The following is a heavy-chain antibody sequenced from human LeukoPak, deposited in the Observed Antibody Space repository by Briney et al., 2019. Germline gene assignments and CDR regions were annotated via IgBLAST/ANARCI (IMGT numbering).Heavy chain of an antibody. CDR1: GYTFINSA. Sequence: ASVKVSCKASGYTFINSAIGWVRQAPGQGLEWMGWISPYNGYTKYAESLQGRVTMTTDTSTSTAYMELRSLRSDDTAMYYCARVGASYDGLIDYWGLGTRVTVSS. D-gene: IGHD1-26*01. CDR2: ISPYNGYT. CDR3: ARVGASYDGLIDY. V-gene: IGHV1-18*01. J-gene: IGHJ4*02.